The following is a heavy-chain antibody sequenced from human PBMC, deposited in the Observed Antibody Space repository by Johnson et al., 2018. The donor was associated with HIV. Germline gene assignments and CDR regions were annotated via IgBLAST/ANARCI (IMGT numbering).Heavy chain of an antibody. D-gene: IGHD3-10*01. CDR2: IWSDGTNK. Sequence: QVQLVESGGGVVQPGRSLRLSCVASGYSFRNSAMHWVRQAPGKGLEWVATIWSDGTNKYYGDSVKGRFTVSRDSSKNTLFLQMTSLRVEDTAVYYCYGYYDALDIWGQGTMVSVSS. CDR3: YGYYDALDI. V-gene: IGHV3-33*01. CDR1: GYSFRNSA. J-gene: IGHJ3*02.